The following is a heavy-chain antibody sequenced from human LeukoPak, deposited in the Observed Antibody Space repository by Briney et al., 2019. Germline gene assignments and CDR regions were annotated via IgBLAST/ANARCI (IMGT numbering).Heavy chain of an antibody. CDR1: GFTFSVYG. CDR2: ISSGGTTI. Sequence: GGSLRLSCAVSGFTFSVYGMTWVRQAPGKGLEWLSHISSGGTTIYYADSVKGRFTVSRDNVDSSLFLQMNSLRVDDTAVYYCVRDFEVPAAAPDYYYFYYMDVWGTGTTVTVSS. J-gene: IGHJ6*03. CDR3: VRDFEVPAAAPDYYYFYYMDV. V-gene: IGHV3-48*04. D-gene: IGHD2-2*01.